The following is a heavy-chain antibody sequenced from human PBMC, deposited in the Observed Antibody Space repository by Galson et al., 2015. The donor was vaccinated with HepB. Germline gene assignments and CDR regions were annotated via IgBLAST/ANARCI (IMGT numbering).Heavy chain of an antibody. CDR3: TRHSGNYYFYMDV. J-gene: IGHJ6*03. CDR1: GYSFTNYW. Sequence: QSGAEVKEPGESLKISCEVSGYSFTNYWIGWVRQMPGKGLEWMGLIYPGDSDARYSPSFQGQITISADKSINTAYVHWRSLKASDSAMYYCTRHSGNYYFYMDVWGEGTMVTVSS. CDR2: IYPGDSDA. V-gene: IGHV5-51*01. D-gene: IGHD5-24*01.